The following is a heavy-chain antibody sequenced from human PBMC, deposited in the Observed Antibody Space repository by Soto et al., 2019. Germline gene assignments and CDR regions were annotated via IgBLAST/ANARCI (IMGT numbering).Heavy chain of an antibody. V-gene: IGHV2-5*02. J-gene: IGHJ4*02. CDR3: AHRLAYDISTGYYPFDY. CDR2: IYWDDGK. D-gene: IGHD3-9*01. Sequence: QITLKESGPTLVKPTQTLTLTCTFSGFSLSTSGVGVAWIRQPPGKALEWLALIYWDDGKRYSPSLKTRLNITKDTSKNQVVLTLTNVDPVDTATYYCAHRLAYDISTGYYPFDYWGQGSLVTVSS. CDR1: GFSLSTSGVG.